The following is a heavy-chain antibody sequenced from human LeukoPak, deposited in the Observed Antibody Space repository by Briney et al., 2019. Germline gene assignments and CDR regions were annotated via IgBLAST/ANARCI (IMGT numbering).Heavy chain of an antibody. CDR1: GGTFSSYA. V-gene: IGHV1-69*05. CDR2: IIPIFGTA. Sequence: SVKVSCKASGGTFSSYAISWVRQAPGQGLEWMGGIIPIFGTANYAQKFQGRVTITTDESTSTAYMELSSLRSEDTAVYYCARDRSLNWVFDYWAREPWSPSPQ. J-gene: IGHJ4*02. D-gene: IGHD7-27*01. CDR3: ARDRSLNWVFDY.